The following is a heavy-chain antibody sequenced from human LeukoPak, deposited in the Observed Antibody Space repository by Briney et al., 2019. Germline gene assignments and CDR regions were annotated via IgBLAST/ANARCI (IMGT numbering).Heavy chain of an antibody. V-gene: IGHV4-34*01. D-gene: IGHD2-2*01. CDR3: ATNAGPAALDAVDI. J-gene: IGHJ3*02. CDR1: GGSFSGYY. CDR2: INHSGST. Sequence: PSETLSLTCAVYGGSFSGYYWSWIRQPPGKGLEWIGEINHSGSTNYNPSLKSRVTISVDMSKTQFSLKLSSVTAADTAVYYCATNAGPAALDAVDIWGQGTMVTVSS.